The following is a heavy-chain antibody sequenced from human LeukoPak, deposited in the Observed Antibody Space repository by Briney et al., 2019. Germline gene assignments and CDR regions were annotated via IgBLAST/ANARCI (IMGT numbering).Heavy chain of an antibody. Sequence: SETLSLTCAVYGGSFSDYYWSWIRQPPGKGLEWIGYIYYSGSTNYNPSLKGRVTISVDTSKNQFSLKLSSVTAADTAVYYCARYCSGHSCLDYWGQGTLVTVSS. V-gene: IGHV4-59*01. CDR3: ARYCSGHSCLDY. D-gene: IGHD2-15*01. CDR1: GGSFSDYY. J-gene: IGHJ4*02. CDR2: IYYSGST.